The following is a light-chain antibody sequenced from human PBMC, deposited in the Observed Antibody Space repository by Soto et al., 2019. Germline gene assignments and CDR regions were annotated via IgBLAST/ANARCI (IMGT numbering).Light chain of an antibody. Sequence: QSALTQPASVSGSPGQSITISCTGTSKDVGSYNFVSWYQQHPGKAPKLMIYEGTKRPSGVSNRFSGAKSGNTASLTISGLHTEDEAEYYCCSYAGRSTWVFGGGTKLTVL. CDR3: CSYAGRSTWV. J-gene: IGLJ3*02. CDR2: EGT. V-gene: IGLV2-23*01. CDR1: SKDVGSYNF.